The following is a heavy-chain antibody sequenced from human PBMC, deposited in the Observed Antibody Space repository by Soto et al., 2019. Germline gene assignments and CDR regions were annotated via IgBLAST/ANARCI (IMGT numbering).Heavy chain of an antibody. J-gene: IGHJ6*02. Sequence: SCKASGYTFPSYGMKAARKAPRRWREWVSSISGSGRTIYHADSMRGRFSISRDNSRNTLYLQMNSLRAEDTAVYYCAKGISGGNPEYYQYGMDVWGQGNKVTVSS. CDR3: AKGISGGNPEYYQYGMDV. D-gene: IGHD2-15*01. CDR2: ISGSGRTI. CDR1: GYTFPSYG. V-gene: IGHV3-23*01.